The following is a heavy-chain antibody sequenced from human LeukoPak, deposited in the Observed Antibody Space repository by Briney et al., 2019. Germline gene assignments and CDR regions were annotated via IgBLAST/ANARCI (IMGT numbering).Heavy chain of an antibody. CDR2: IRGSGSGSGSGM. CDR1: GFVFSDYS. Sequence: GGSLRLSCAASGFVFSDYSMNWVRQAPGKGLEWVSNIRGSGSGSGSGMYYADSVKGRFTISRDNAKNSLYLQMSSLRAEDTAFYYCARDNNWGFDFWGQGALVTVSS. J-gene: IGHJ4*02. CDR3: ARDNNWGFDF. D-gene: IGHD7-27*01. V-gene: IGHV3-48*04.